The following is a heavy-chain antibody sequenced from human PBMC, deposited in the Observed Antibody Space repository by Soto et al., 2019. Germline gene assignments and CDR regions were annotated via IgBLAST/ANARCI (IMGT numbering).Heavy chain of an antibody. CDR1: GFTFSSYE. D-gene: IGHD3-3*01. V-gene: IGHV3-48*03. CDR3: ARESLRFLEWSFDY. J-gene: IGHJ4*02. CDR2: ISTSGSPI. Sequence: PGGSLRLSCTASGFTFSSYEMNWVRQAPGKGLEWLAYISTSGSPIYYADSVKGRFTISRDDAKNSLYLQMNSLRAEDTAVYYCARESLRFLEWSFDYLGQGTLVTVSS.